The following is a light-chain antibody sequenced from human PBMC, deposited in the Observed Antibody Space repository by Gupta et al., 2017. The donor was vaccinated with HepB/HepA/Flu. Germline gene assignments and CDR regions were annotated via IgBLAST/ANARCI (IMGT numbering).Light chain of an antibody. CDR3: QQYDNWPPWT. Sequence: EIVITQSPATLFVSPGDRATLSCRASQSVGTNLAWYQQRPGQAPRLLIYRATARATGVPARFSGSGSGTEFTLSISSRQSDDIAVYYCQQYDNWPPWTFGQGTKVEIK. J-gene: IGKJ1*01. CDR1: QSVGTN. CDR2: RAT. V-gene: IGKV3-15*01.